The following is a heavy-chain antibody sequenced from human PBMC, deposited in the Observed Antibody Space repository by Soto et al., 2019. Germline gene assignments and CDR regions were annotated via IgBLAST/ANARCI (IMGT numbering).Heavy chain of an antibody. CDR1: GFTFSRYG. CDR2: KSYDVSME. D-gene: IGHD6-13*01. J-gene: IGHJ4*02. V-gene: IGHV3-30*18. Sequence: QVQLVESGGGVVQPGRSLRLSCAASGFTFSRYGMHWVRQAPGKGLEWVAIKSYDVSMEYYTDSVKGRFTVSRDNSKNTLYLQMNSLRAEDTAIYYCAKESSSWPYYFDYWGQGTLVTVSS. CDR3: AKESSSWPYYFDY.